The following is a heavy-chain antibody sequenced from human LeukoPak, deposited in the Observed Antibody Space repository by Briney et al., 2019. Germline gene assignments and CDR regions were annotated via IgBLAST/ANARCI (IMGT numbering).Heavy chain of an antibody. CDR1: GGSISSYY. J-gene: IGHJ4*02. Sequence: SETLSLTCTVSGGSISSYYWSWIRQPPGKGLEWIGYIYYSGSTNYNPSLKSRVTISVDTSKNQFSLQLSSVTAADTAVYYCARGESGSWYDYWGQGTLVTVSS. D-gene: IGHD6-13*01. CDR3: ARGESGSWYDY. CDR2: IYYSGST. V-gene: IGHV4-59*01.